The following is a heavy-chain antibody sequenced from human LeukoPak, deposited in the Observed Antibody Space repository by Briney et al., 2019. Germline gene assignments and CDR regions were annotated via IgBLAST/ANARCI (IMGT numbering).Heavy chain of an antibody. J-gene: IGHJ4*02. Sequence: SETLSLTCTVSGGSISSSSYYWGWVRQPPGKGLEWIVSIFYSGSTYYNPSLRSRVTISIDTSKNQFSLKLSSVTAADTALYYCASLPRKYSSGSYYSEALDYWGQGTLVTVSS. CDR3: ASLPRKYSSGSYYSEALDY. CDR2: IFYSGST. V-gene: IGHV4-39*07. D-gene: IGHD3-22*01. CDR1: GGSISSSSYY.